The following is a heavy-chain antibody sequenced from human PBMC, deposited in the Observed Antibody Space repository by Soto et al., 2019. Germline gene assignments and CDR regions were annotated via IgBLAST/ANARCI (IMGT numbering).Heavy chain of an antibody. CDR1: GGSISSSSYY. CDR3: ARGIGEVQPSFDC. D-gene: IGHD1-1*01. Sequence: SETLSLTCTVSGGSISSSSYYWGWIRQPPGKGLEWIGSIYYSGSTYYNPSLKSRVTISVDTSKNQFSLKLSSVTAADTAVYYCARGIGEVQPSFDCWGQGTLVTVSS. CDR2: IYYSGST. V-gene: IGHV4-39*01. J-gene: IGHJ4*02.